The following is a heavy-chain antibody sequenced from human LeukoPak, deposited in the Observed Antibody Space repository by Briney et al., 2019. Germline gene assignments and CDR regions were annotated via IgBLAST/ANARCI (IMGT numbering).Heavy chain of an antibody. CDR2: IVVGSGNT. V-gene: IGHV1-58*02. J-gene: IGHJ4*02. Sequence: ASVKICCKASGFTFSSSAMKWVRQARGQRLEWIGWIVVGSGNTNYAQKFQERVTITRDMSTSTAYMELSSLRSEDTAVYYCAADPVTASGSSWYYFDYWGQGTLVTVSS. CDR1: GFTFSSSA. CDR3: AADPVTASGSSWYYFDY. D-gene: IGHD6-13*01.